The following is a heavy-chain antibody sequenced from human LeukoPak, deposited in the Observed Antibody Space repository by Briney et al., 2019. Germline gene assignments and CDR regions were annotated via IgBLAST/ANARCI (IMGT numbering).Heavy chain of an antibody. CDR1: GFTFSSYA. Sequence: GGSLRLSCAASGFTFSSYAMSWVRQAPGKGPEWVSAISGSGGSTYYADSVKGRFTISRDNSKNTLYLQMNSLRAEDTAVYYCAKDLSVVPAAIDYFDYWGQGTLVTVSS. J-gene: IGHJ4*02. CDR2: ISGSGGST. D-gene: IGHD2-2*01. V-gene: IGHV3-23*01. CDR3: AKDLSVVPAAIDYFDY.